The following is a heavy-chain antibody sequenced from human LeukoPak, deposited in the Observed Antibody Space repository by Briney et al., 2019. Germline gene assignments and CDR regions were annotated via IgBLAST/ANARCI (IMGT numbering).Heavy chain of an antibody. V-gene: IGHV4-59*08. Sequence: SETLSLTCTVSGGSISSYYWSWIRQSPGKGLEWIGYIYDSWTTSYNPSLKSRVTISIGTSKNQFSLRLTSVTAADTAVYYCARIGYSSGWYETYFDYWGQGTLVTVSS. J-gene: IGHJ4*02. D-gene: IGHD6-19*01. CDR3: ARIGYSSGWYETYFDY. CDR1: GGSISSYY. CDR2: IYDSWTT.